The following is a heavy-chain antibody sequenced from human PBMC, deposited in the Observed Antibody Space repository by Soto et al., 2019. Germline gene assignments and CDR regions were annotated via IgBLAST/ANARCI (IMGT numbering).Heavy chain of an antibody. CDR1: GYIFSHYY. J-gene: IGHJ4*02. CDR3: ARRRRYTF. V-gene: IGHV1-46*01. CDR2: INPDGGAT. Sequence: QVQLLQSGAEVRKPGASVSISCKASGYIFSHYYMSWVRQAPGQGLEWMGKINPDGGATTFARNFQGRLPLTSDASTGTAYMQLSGLTSDETAVYYCARRRRYTFWGQGTLVSVSS. D-gene: IGHD1-1*01.